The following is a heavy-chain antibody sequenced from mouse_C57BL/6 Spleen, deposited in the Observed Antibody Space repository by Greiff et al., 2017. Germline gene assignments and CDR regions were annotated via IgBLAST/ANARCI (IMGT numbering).Heavy chain of an antibody. D-gene: IGHD2-5*01. CDR3: AGSNFWYFDV. Sequence: VQLQQSGPELVKPGASVKISCKASGYTFTDYYMNWVKQSHGKSLEWIGDINPNNGGTSYNQKFKGKATLTVDKSSSTAYMELRSLTSEDSAVYYCAGSNFWYFDVWGTGTTVTVSS. CDR2: INPNNGGT. J-gene: IGHJ1*03. V-gene: IGHV1-26*01. CDR1: GYTFTDYY.